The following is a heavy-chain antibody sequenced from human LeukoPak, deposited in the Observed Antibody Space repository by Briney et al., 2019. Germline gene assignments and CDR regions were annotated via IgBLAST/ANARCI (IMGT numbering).Heavy chain of an antibody. CDR1: GFTVSSNY. D-gene: IGHD6-6*01. J-gene: IGHJ4*02. Sequence: GGSLRLSCTASGFTVSSNYMSWVRQAPGKGLEWVSVIYSGGNTYYADSVKGRFTISRDNSKNTLYLQMNGLRAEDTAVYYCARSMTPTYFDYWGQGTLVTVSS. V-gene: IGHV3-53*01. CDR3: ARSMTPTYFDY. CDR2: IYSGGNT.